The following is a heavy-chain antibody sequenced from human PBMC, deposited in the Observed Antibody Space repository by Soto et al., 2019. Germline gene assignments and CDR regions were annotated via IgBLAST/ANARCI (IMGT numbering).Heavy chain of an antibody. D-gene: IGHD6-13*01. CDR2: ISAYNGNT. Sequence: ASVKVSCKASGYTFTSYGISWVRQAPGQGLEWMGWISAYNGNTNYAQKLQGRVTMTTDTSTSTAYMELRSLRSDDTAVYYWARDLEIAAAGYYYYYGMDVWGQGTTVTVSS. CDR3: ARDLEIAAAGYYYYYGMDV. CDR1: GYTFTSYG. V-gene: IGHV1-18*04. J-gene: IGHJ6*02.